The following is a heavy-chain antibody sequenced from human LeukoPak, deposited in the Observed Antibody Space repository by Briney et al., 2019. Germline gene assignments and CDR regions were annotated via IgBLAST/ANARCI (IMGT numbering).Heavy chain of an antibody. CDR1: GFIFNNYG. V-gene: IGHV3-33*01. J-gene: IGHJ2*01. D-gene: IGHD4-23*01. Sequence: GGSLRLSCAASGFIFNNYGMHWVRQAPGKGLEWVAVIWYDGSNKYYADSVKGRSTISRDNSKNTLYLQMNSLRAEDTAVYYCARDTVITPGYWFFDLWGRGTLVTVSS. CDR2: IWYDGSNK. CDR3: ARDTVITPGYWFFDL.